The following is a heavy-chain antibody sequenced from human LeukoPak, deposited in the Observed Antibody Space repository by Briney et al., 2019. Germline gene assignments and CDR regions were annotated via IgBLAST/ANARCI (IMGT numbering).Heavy chain of an antibody. J-gene: IGHJ4*02. D-gene: IGHD3-16*01. V-gene: IGHV3-30-3*01. Sequence: PGGSLRLSCAASGFTFSSYAMHWVRQAPGKGLEWVAVISYDGSNKYYADSVKGRFTISRDNSKNTLYLQMNSLRAEDTAVYYCASDSDDYVWGSPFDYWGQGTLVTVSS. CDR1: GFTFSSYA. CDR2: ISYDGSNK. CDR3: ASDSDDYVWGSPFDY.